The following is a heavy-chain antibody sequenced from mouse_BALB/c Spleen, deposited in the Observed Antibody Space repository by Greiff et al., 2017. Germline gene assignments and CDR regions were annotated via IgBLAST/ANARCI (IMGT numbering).Heavy chain of an antibody. J-gene: IGHJ4*01. CDR3: AVGAMDY. CDR2: ISSGSSTI. V-gene: IGHV5-17*02. CDR1: GFTFSSFG. Sequence: EVQRVESGGGLVQPGGSRKLSCAASGFTFSSFGMHWVRQAPEKGLEWVAYISSGSSTIYYADTVKGRFTISRDNPKNTLFLQMTSLRSEDTAMYYCAVGAMDYWGQGTSVTVSS.